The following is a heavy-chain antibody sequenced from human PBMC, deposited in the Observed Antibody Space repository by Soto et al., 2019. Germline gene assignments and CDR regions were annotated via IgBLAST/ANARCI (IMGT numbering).Heavy chain of an antibody. D-gene: IGHD6-19*01. Sequence: SETLSLTCAFSGASITSSNWWSWVRQPPGKGLEWIGEMYASGSTSYNPSLKSRLTISVDKSKNQLSLNLDSVTAADTALYYCAIETVAGRDYWGQGTLFTVSS. CDR3: AIETVAGRDY. CDR2: MYASGST. J-gene: IGHJ4*02. CDR1: GASITSSNW. V-gene: IGHV4-4*02.